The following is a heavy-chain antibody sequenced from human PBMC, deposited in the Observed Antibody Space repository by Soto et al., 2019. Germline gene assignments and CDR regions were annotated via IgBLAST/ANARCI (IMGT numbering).Heavy chain of an antibody. Sequence: GGSLRLSCAASGFTFSNAWMSWVRQAPGKGLEWVGRVKSKTDGETTDYAAPVKGRFTISRDDSKTTLYLQMNSLKTEDTAVYYCTTYSQIGPASDIVATVDGIDYYWGQGTQVTVSS. J-gene: IGHJ4*02. V-gene: IGHV3-15*01. CDR2: VKSKTDGETT. CDR3: TTYSQIGPASDIVATVDGIDYY. D-gene: IGHD5-12*01. CDR1: GFTFSNAW.